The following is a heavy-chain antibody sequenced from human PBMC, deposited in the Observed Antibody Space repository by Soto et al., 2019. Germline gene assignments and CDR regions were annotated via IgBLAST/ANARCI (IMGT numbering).Heavy chain of an antibody. CDR1: GGSISSYY. CDR2: IYSSGST. D-gene: IGHD2-15*01. J-gene: IGHJ3*02. CDR3: ARDMSLPTGSNKWYEAFDI. Sequence: SETLSLTCTVSGGSISSYYWSWIRQPPGKGLEWIGYIYSSGSTNYNPSPKSRVTISLDTSKNTVYLQMNSLRAEDTAVYYCARDMSLPTGSNKWYEAFDIWGQGTMVTVSS. V-gene: IGHV4-59*12.